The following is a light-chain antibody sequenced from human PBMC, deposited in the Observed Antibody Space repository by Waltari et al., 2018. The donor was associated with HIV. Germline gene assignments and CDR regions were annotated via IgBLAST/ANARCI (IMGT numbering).Light chain of an antibody. CDR1: SNNIGGYNL. CDR2: GVN. Sequence: QAALLPLASFYGSHGEPIHLSCTGDSNNIGGYNLGAWYQQHPGRAPKLIIYGVNTRPSDFSSRFSGSKSGNTAALTISGLQAEDEAVYFCCSYAGADTPVVFGGGTKLTVL. CDR3: CSYAGADTPVV. J-gene: IGLJ2*01. V-gene: IGLV2-23*02.